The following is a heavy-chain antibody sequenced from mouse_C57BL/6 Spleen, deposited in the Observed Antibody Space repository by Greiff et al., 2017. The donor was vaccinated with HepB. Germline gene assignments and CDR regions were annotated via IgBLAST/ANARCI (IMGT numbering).Heavy chain of an antibody. CDR2: INPSSGYT. CDR1: GYTFTSYW. V-gene: IGHV1-7*01. J-gene: IGHJ4*01. CDR3: ARGTVVATNAMDY. Sequence: QVQLQQSGAELAKPGASVKLSCKASGYTFTSYWMHWVKQRPGQGLEWIGYINPSSGYTKYNQKFKDKATLTADKSSSTAYMQLSSLTYEDSTVYYCARGTVVATNAMDYWGQGTSVTVSS. D-gene: IGHD1-1*01.